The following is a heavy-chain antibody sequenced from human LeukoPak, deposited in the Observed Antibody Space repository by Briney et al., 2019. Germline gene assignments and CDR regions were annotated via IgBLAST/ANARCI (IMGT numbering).Heavy chain of an antibody. Sequence: GGSLRLSCAASWLPDSSNYMSWAREPPGKALEWVADLYSGGSTYYADPAKGRFTISSDNSKHTLYLQINSLRAEDAAVYYCARDLVEGGYSYGLFDYWGEGALVTVSS. V-gene: IGHV3-53*01. CDR3: ARDLVEGGYSYGLFDY. CDR2: LYSGGST. D-gene: IGHD5-18*01. J-gene: IGHJ4*02. CDR1: WLPDSSNY.